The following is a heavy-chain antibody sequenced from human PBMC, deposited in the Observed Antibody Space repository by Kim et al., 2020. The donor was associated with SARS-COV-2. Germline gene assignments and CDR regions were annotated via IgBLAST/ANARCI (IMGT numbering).Heavy chain of an antibody. CDR2: ISNDGTDT. CDR1: GFFFRSFG. J-gene: IGHJ6*02. CDR3: AKDSRRKVRTPDFFNGMGV. D-gene: IGHD2-21*02. Sequence: GGSLRLSCAASGFFFRSFGMHWVRQAPGKGLEWVAVISNDGTDTEYADSVKGRFTISRDNSQDTLHLEMNSLKGEDTAVYYCAKDSRRKVRTPDFFNGMGVWGQGTTVIVSS. V-gene: IGHV3-30*18.